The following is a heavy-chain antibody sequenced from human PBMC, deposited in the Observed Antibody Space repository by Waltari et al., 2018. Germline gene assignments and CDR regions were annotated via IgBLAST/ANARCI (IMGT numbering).Heavy chain of an antibody. V-gene: IGHV3-43D*03. J-gene: IGHJ6*03. CDR2: ISWDGGST. CDR1: GFTFDDYA. Sequence: EVQLVESGGVVVQPGGSLRLSCGASGFTFDDYAMHWVRQAPGKGLEWVSLISWDGGSTYYADSVKGRFTISRDNSKNSLYLQMNSLRAEDTALYYCAKGGSGTIHYMDVWGKGTTVTVSS. CDR3: AKGGSGTIHYMDV. D-gene: IGHD3-10*01.